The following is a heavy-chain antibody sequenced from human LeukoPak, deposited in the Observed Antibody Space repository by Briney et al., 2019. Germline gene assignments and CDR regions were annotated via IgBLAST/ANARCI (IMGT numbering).Heavy chain of an antibody. D-gene: IGHD3-10*01. V-gene: IGHV1-8*01. CDR1: GYTFTSYD. CDR2: MNPNSGNT. J-gene: IGHJ6*03. Sequence: GASVKVSCKASGYTFTSYDINWVRQATGQGLEWMGWMNPNSGNTGYAQKFQGRVTMTRNTSISTAYMELSSLRSEDTAVYYCARGSAPDILLWFGSTYYYYMDVWGKGTTVTVSS. CDR3: ARGSAPDILLWFGSTYYYYMDV.